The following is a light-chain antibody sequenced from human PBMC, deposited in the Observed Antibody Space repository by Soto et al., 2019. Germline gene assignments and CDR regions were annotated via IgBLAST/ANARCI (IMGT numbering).Light chain of an antibody. CDR2: DTF. CDR3: LHSYSGARVV. Sequence: QAVVTQEPSLTVSPGGTVTLTCASSTGAVTSAHYPCWFHQRPGQAPRALLSDTFNKHSWTPARFSGSLLGGKAALTLSGAQHADEAAYYCLHSYSGARVVFGGGTKLTVL. V-gene: IGLV7-46*01. CDR1: TGAVTSAHY. J-gene: IGLJ2*01.